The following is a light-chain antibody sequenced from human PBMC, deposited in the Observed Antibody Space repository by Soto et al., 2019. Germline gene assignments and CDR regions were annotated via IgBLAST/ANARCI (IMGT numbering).Light chain of an antibody. CDR3: QTWATGVI. J-gene: IGLJ2*01. Sequence: QSVLTQSPSASASLGASVKLTGTLSSGHSSYAIAWHQQQPEKGPRYLMKLKSDGSHSKVDGIPDRFSGSSSGAERYLTISSLQSEDEAEYYCQTWATGVIFGGGTKRTGL. CDR2: LKSDGSH. CDR1: SGHSSYA. V-gene: IGLV4-69*01.